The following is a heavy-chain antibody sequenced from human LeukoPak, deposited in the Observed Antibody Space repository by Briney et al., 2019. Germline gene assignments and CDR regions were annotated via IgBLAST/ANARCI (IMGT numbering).Heavy chain of an antibody. CDR2: ISGSGGST. Sequence: GGSLRLSCAASGFTFSSYAMTWARQAPGKGLEWVSAISGSGGSTYYADSVKGRFTISRDNSKNTLYLQMNSLRAEDAAVYYCAKEMPNTGAFDIWGQGTMVTVSS. CDR3: AKEMPNTGAFDI. CDR1: GFTFSSYA. D-gene: IGHD2-2*01. V-gene: IGHV3-23*01. J-gene: IGHJ3*02.